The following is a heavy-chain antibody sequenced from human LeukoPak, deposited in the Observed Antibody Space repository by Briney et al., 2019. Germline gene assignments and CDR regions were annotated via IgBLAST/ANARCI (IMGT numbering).Heavy chain of an antibody. V-gene: IGHV1-2*02. J-gene: IGHJ3*02. Sequence: ASVTVSCKASGYSFTAYNMHWVRQATRQPLEWMGWINPNSGDTNYAQNFQGRVTMTRDTSISTAYMELSRLKSDDTALYYCARDMGTGRAFDIWGQGTKVTVSS. CDR3: ARDMGTGRAFDI. D-gene: IGHD1-1*01. CDR1: GYSFTAYN. CDR2: INPNSGDT.